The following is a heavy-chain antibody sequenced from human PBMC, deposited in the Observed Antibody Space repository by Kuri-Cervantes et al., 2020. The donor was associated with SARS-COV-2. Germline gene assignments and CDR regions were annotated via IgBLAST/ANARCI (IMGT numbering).Heavy chain of an antibody. CDR1: GFTFSSYA. J-gene: IGHJ4*02. CDR3: ARAHYGDYVAYIY. V-gene: IGHV3-30*04. CDR2: ISNDGSKK. D-gene: IGHD4-17*01. Sequence: GESLKISCAASGFTFSSYAMHWVRLAPGKGLEWVAVISNDGSKKHYADSVKGRFTISRDNAKNSLYLQMNSLRAEDTAVYYCARAHYGDYVAYIYWGQGTLVTVSS.